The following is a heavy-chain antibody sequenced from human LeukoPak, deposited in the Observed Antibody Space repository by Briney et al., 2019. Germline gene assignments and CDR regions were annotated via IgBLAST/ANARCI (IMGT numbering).Heavy chain of an antibody. V-gene: IGHV1-46*01. D-gene: IGHD3-3*01. CDR2: INPSGGST. CDR1: GYTFTSYY. J-gene: IGHJ6*03. CDR3: ARARGSDFWSAFYYYYYYMDV. Sequence: ASVKVSCKASGYTFTSYYMHWVRQAPGQGLEWMGIINPSGGSTSYAQKFQGRVTMTRDTSTSTVYMELSSLRSEDTAVYYCARARGSDFWSAFYYYYYYMDVWGKGTTVTVSS.